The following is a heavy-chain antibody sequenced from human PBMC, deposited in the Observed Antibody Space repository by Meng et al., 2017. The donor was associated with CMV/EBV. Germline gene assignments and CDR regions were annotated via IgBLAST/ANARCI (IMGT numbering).Heavy chain of an antibody. D-gene: IGHD5-18*01. CDR3: ARFRIQLWSPKSELSYYFDY. CDR1: GGSISSYY. Sequence: SETLSLTCTVSGGSISSYYWSWIRQPPGKGLEWIGYIYYSGSTNYNPSLKSRVTISVDTSKNQFSLKLSSVTAADTAVYYCARFRIQLWSPKSELSYYFDYWGQGTLVTVSS. J-gene: IGHJ4*02. CDR2: IYYSGST. V-gene: IGHV4-59*01.